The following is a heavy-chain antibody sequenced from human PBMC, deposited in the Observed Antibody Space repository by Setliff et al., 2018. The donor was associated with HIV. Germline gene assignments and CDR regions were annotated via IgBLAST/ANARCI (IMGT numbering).Heavy chain of an antibody. CDR3: TRDGPGRARADYYGMDV. V-gene: IGHV3-30*04. J-gene: IGHJ6*02. CDR2: VSYDGSYE. CDR1: GFRFSTYA. Sequence: SGGSLRLSCAASGFRFSTYAMHWVRQAPGKGLEWVAFVSYDGSYEYYADSVKGRFTISRDNAKNSLYLQMNSLSAEDTAVYYCTRDGPGRARADYYGMDVWGQGTTVTVSS.